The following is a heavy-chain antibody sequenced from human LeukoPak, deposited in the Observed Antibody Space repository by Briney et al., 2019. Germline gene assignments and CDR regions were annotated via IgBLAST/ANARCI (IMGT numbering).Heavy chain of an antibody. CDR1: GGSIRSYY. J-gene: IGHJ4*02. D-gene: IGHD6-19*01. Sequence: PSETLSLTCTVSGGSIRSYYWSWIRQPPGKGLEWIGYIYDSGSTNYSPSLRSRVTISVDTSKNQFSLKLSSVTAADTAAYYCATGGRSGWSDFDYWGQGTLVTVSS. CDR2: IYDSGST. CDR3: ATGGRSGWSDFDY. V-gene: IGHV4-59*01.